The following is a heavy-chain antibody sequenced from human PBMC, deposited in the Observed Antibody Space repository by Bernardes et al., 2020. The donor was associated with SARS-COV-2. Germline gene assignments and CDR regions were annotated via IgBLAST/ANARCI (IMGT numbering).Heavy chain of an antibody. Sequence: SETLSLTCTVIGGSISSGDYFWSWIRQPPGKGLEWIGDIYYSGSTNYNPSVKSRVTISVGTSKNQFSLKLNSVTAADTAVYYCARLWGLMIRGVMTSLYAFDIWGQGTMVTVSS. D-gene: IGHD3-10*01. V-gene: IGHV4-61*08. J-gene: IGHJ3*02. CDR1: GGSISSGDYF. CDR3: ARLWGLMIRGVMTSLYAFDI. CDR2: IYYSGST.